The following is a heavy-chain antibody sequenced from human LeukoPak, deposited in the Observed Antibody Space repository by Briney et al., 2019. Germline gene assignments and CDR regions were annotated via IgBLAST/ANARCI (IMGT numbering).Heavy chain of an antibody. CDR3: ARGEQWLRRGISDF. Sequence: GGSLRLSCAAAGFSFTRYLMSWVRQAPGEGLEWVANIKQDGSEKYYVDSVRGRFTISRDNAKNSLYLQMNSLRAEDTAVFYCARGEQWLRRGISDFWGQGTLVTVSS. D-gene: IGHD6-19*01. CDR2: IKQDGSEK. J-gene: IGHJ4*02. V-gene: IGHV3-7*04. CDR1: GFSFTRYL.